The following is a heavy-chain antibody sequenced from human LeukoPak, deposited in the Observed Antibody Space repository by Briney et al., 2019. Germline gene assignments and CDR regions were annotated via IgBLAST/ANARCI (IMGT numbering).Heavy chain of an antibody. CDR1: GFTFSSYS. V-gene: IGHV3-21*01. CDR2: ISSSSSYI. D-gene: IGHD2-15*01. CDR3: ARQVVAATRRTQDY. Sequence: PGGSLRLSCAASGFTFSSYSMNWVRQAPGKGLEWVSSISSSSSYIYYADSVKGRFTISRDNAKNSLYLQMNSLRAEDTAVYYCARQVVAATRRTQDYWGQGTLVTVSS. J-gene: IGHJ4*02.